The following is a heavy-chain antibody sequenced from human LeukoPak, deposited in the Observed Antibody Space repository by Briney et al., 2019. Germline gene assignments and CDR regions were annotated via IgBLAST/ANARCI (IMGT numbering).Heavy chain of an antibody. V-gene: IGHV3-23*02. Sequence: GGSLRLSCAASGLTFSSHAMTWVRQAPGKGLEWVSAISGSGGSTYYGDSVKGRFTISRDNSKNTLYLQMNSLGAEDTAIYYCAKGSGYYNYYYCNMDVWGQGTTVTVSS. CDR1: GLTFSSHA. CDR2: ISGSGGST. D-gene: IGHD3-3*01. J-gene: IGHJ6*02. CDR3: AKGSGYYNYYYCNMDV.